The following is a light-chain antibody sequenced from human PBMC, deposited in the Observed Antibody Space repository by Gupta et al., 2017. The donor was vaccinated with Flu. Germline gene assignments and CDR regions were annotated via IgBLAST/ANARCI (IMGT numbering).Light chain of an antibody. CDR2: ENN. CDR1: SSNIGNNY. Sequence: KVTISCSGSSSNIGNNYVSWYQQLPGTAPKLLIYENNKRPSGIPDRFSGSQSGTSATLGITGLQTGDEADYYCGTWDSSLSVWVFGGGTKLTVL. CDR3: GTWDSSLSVWV. J-gene: IGLJ3*02. V-gene: IGLV1-51*02.